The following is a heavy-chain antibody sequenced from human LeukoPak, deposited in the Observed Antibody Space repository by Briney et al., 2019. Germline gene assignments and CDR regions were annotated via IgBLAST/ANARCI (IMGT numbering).Heavy chain of an antibody. J-gene: IGHJ4*02. Sequence: PGRSLRLSCAVSGFSFSNAWMNWVRQAPGKGLECVGRIKSVSDGETTDYAAPVKGRFTISRDDSRSTLYLQMHSLRTEDTAVYYCTTLWLGPEYWGQGTLVTVSS. V-gene: IGHV3-15*01. D-gene: IGHD3-10*01. CDR2: IKSVSDGETT. CDR3: TTLWLGPEY. CDR1: GFSFSNAW.